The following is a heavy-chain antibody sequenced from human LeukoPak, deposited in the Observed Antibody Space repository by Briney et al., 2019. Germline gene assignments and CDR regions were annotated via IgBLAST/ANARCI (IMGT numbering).Heavy chain of an antibody. Sequence: PGGSLRLSCAASGFTFSDYYMSWIRQAPGKGLEWVSYISSSGSTIYYADSVKGRFTISRDNAKNSLYLQMNSLRAEDTAVYYCARSAYYYDSSGYPLGYWGQGTLVTVSS. V-gene: IGHV3-11*04. J-gene: IGHJ4*02. CDR3: ARSAYYYDSSGYPLGY. CDR2: ISSSGSTI. D-gene: IGHD3-22*01. CDR1: GFTFSDYY.